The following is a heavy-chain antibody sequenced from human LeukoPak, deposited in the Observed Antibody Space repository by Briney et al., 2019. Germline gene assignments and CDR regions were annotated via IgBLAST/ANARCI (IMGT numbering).Heavy chain of an antibody. CDR1: GHTLTDLS. D-gene: IGHD1-26*01. Sequence: APVKVSCKVSGHTLTDLSTHWVRQAPGQGLEWMGGLDPEDGQIIYAQQFQGRVTMTEDTSTDTAYMELSSLRSEDTAVYYCATGGVWDLLGYWGQGTLVTVSS. J-gene: IGHJ4*02. CDR3: ATGGVWDLLGY. V-gene: IGHV1-24*01. CDR2: LDPEDGQI.